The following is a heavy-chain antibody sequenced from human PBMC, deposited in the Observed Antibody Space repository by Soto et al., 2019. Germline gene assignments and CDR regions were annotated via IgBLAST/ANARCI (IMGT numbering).Heavy chain of an antibody. CDR2: IYYSGST. D-gene: IGHD2-15*01. Sequence: PSETLSLTCTVSGGSISSSSYYWGWIRQPPGKGLEWIGSIYYSGSTYYNPSLKSRVTISVDTSKNQFSLKLGSVTAADTAVYYCARREKVAATDPFDYWGQGTLVTVSS. CDR3: ARREKVAATDPFDY. CDR1: GGSISSSSYY. J-gene: IGHJ4*02. V-gene: IGHV4-39*01.